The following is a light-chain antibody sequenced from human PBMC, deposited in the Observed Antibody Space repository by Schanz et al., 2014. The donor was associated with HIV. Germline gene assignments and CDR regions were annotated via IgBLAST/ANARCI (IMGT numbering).Light chain of an antibody. CDR3: SSYAGSNNVV. Sequence: QSVLTQPPSASGSPGQSVTISCTGTSSDFRNYNYVSWFQHHPGKAPKLMFYDVNQRPSGVPDRFSGSKSGNTASLTVSGLQAEDEAYYYCSSYAGSNNVVFGGGTKLTVL. J-gene: IGLJ2*01. CDR2: DVN. V-gene: IGLV2-8*01. CDR1: SSDFRNYNY.